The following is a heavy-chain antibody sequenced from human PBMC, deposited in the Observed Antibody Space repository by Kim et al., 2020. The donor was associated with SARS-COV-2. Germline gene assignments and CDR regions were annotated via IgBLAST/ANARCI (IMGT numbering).Heavy chain of an antibody. D-gene: IGHD3-22*01. J-gene: IGHJ5*02. V-gene: IGHV4-34*01. Sequence: SETLSLTCAVYGGSFSGYYWSWIRQPPGKGLEWIGEINHSGSTNYNPSLKSRVTISVDTSKNQFSLKLSSVTAADTAVYYCANYDTQRNWFDPWGQGTLVTVSS. CDR3: ANYDTQRNWFDP. CDR2: INHSGST. CDR1: GGSFSGYY.